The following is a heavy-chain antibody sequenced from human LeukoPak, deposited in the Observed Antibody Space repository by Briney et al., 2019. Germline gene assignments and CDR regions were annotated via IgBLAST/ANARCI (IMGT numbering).Heavy chain of an antibody. D-gene: IGHD6-19*01. CDR1: GFTFSSYE. CDR2: ISSSGSTI. CDR3: ARGPGWYASSDY. Sequence: GGSLRLSCAASGFTFSSYEMNWVRQAPGKGLEWVSYISSSGSTIYYADSVKARFTISRGNAKNSLYLQMNSLRAEDTAVYYCARGPGWYASSDYWGQGTLVTVSS. J-gene: IGHJ4*02. V-gene: IGHV3-48*03.